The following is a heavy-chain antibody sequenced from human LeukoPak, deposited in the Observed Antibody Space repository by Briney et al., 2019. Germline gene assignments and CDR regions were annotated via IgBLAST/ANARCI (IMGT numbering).Heavy chain of an antibody. D-gene: IGHD3-22*01. V-gene: IGHV5-51*01. CDR3: ARLNKDYYYNSGYPPNFDC. CDR2: IYPGDSDT. Sequence: GESLKISCKGSGYRFSSFWIAWVRQMPGKGLEWMGIIYPGDSDTRYSPSFQGQVTISADRSISTAYLQWSSLEASDTAMYYCARLNKDYYYNSGYPPNFDCWGQGTLVTVSS. J-gene: IGHJ4*02. CDR1: GYRFSSFW.